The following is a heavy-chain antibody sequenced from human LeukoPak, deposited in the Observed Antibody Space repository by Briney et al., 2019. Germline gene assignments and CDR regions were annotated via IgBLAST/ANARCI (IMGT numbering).Heavy chain of an antibody. V-gene: IGHV3-33*01. CDR1: GFTFSSYG. J-gene: IGHJ4*02. CDR2: IWYDGSNK. Sequence: GRSLRLSCAASGFTFSSYGMHWVRQAPGKGLEWVAVIWYDGSNKYYADPVKGRFTISRDNSKNTLYLQMNSLRAEDTAVYYCARSPYSSGWYGYYFDYWGQGTLVTVSS. D-gene: IGHD6-19*01. CDR3: ARSPYSSGWYGYYFDY.